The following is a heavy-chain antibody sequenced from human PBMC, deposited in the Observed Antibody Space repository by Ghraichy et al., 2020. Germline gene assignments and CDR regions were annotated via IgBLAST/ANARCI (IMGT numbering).Heavy chain of an antibody. CDR2: ISSYNGNT. V-gene: IGHV1-18*01. CDR3: ARGGRPLDNWFDP. J-gene: IGHJ5*02. CDR1: GYNFISYG. Sequence: ASVKVSCKASGYNFISYGITWVRQAPGQGLEWMGWISSYNGNTNYAQNLQGRVTMTTDTSTSTAYMELRSLRSDDTAVYYCARGGRPLDNWFDPWGQGTLVTVSS.